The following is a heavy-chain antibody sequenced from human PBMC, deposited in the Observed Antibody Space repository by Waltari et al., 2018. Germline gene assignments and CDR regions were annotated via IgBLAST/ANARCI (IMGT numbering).Heavy chain of an antibody. V-gene: IGHV4-34*01. J-gene: IGHJ4*02. CDR2: SNNSGST. D-gene: IGHD2-15*01. Sequence: QVQLQQWGAGLLKPSETLSLPCAVYGVSFSGYYWSLIRQPPGKGLEWIGESNNSGSTNYNPSRRSRVTRSVDTSKNQFSLKLSSVTAADTAVYYCARRLPFSIVYYFDYWGQGTLVTVSS. CDR1: GVSFSGYY. CDR3: ARRLPFSIVYYFDY.